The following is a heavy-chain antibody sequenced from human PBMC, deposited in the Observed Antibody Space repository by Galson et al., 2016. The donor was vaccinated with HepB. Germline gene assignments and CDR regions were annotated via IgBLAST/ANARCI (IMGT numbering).Heavy chain of an antibody. D-gene: IGHD2-15*01. CDR3: ARAPPRLSGSAKSDTRYFNL. V-gene: IGHV4-34*01. CDR1: SGSFSGYF. Sequence: ETLSLTCAVYSGSFSGYFWSWLRQPPGKGLEWIGEISHRGDTRYNPSLKSRVTISIDTTKNQFSLRLTSVSAGDTAFYFCARAPPRLSGSAKSDTRYFNLWGRGSLVTVSS. J-gene: IGHJ2*01. CDR2: ISHRGDT.